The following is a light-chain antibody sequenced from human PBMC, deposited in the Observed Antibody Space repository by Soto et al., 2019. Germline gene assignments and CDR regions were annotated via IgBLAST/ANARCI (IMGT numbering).Light chain of an antibody. Sequence: EIVLTKSPATLSLSPRERATLSCRASQSLRSYLAWYQKKPGQAHRHLIYEESNRATGIPARFSGSGSGTDFTLTISSLEPDDFVVYYCQQRTDRPPWTFGQGTNVEIK. V-gene: IGKV3-11*01. CDR1: QSLRSY. CDR3: QQRTDRPPWT. CDR2: EES. J-gene: IGKJ1*01.